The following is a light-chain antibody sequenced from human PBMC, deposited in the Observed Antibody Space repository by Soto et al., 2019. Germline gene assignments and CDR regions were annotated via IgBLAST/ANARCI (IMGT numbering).Light chain of an antibody. Sequence: IQMTQSPSSLSAFVGDRVTITCRASQSISNYLNWYQQKPGKAPKLLIYKASTLKSGVPSRFSGSGSGTEFTLTISSLQPDDCATYYCQHYNSYSEAFGQGTKVDIK. CDR1: QSISNY. CDR2: KAS. CDR3: QHYNSYSEA. J-gene: IGKJ1*01. V-gene: IGKV1-5*03.